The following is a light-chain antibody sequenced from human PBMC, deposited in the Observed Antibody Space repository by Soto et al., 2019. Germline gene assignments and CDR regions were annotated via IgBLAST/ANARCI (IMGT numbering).Light chain of an antibody. Sequence: QSVLTQPASVSGSPGQSITVSCTGTSSDVGGYNYVSWYQQHPGKAPKLMIFDVNNRPSGVSYRFSGSKSGNTASLTISGLQAEEEADYYCGSYTTSHGWVFGGGTKLTVL. CDR2: DVN. CDR3: GSYTTSHGWV. J-gene: IGLJ3*02. CDR1: SSDVGGYNY. V-gene: IGLV2-14*03.